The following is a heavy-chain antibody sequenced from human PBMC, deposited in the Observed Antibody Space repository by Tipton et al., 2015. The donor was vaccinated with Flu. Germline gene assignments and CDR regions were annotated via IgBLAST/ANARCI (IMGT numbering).Heavy chain of an antibody. J-gene: IGHJ4*02. Sequence: GLVKPSETLSLTCTVSGVSISSYYWSWIRQPPGKGLEWIGYIYYSGSTNYNPSLKSRVTISVDTSKNQFSLKLSSVTAADTAVYYCARGDCSSTSCLDYWRQGTLVTVSS. CDR1: GVSISSYY. V-gene: IGHV4-59*01. D-gene: IGHD2-2*01. CDR3: ARGDCSSTSCLDY. CDR2: IYYSGST.